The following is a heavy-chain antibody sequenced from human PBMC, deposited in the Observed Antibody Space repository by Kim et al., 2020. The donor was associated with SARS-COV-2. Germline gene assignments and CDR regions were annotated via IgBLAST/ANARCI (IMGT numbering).Heavy chain of an antibody. Sequence: GGSLRLSCAASGFTFSSYGMHWVRQAPGKGLEWVAVISYDGSNKYYADSVKGRFTISRDNSKNTLYLQMNSLRAEDTAVYYCASLSKMGKTAMVSYYYYGMDVWGQGTTVTVSS. CDR3: ASLSKMGKTAMVSYYYYGMDV. V-gene: IGHV3-33*05. CDR1: GFTFSSYG. CDR2: ISYDGSNK. J-gene: IGHJ6*02. D-gene: IGHD5-18*01.